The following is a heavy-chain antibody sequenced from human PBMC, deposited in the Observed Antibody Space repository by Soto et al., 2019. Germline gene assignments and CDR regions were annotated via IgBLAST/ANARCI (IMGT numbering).Heavy chain of an antibody. CDR2: ISGSGGST. Sequence: GGSLRLSCAASGFIFSSYAMTWVRQTPGKGLEWVSTISGSGGSTYSADSVKGRFTISRDNSKNTLYLQMNSLRAEDTAVYYCARDFDWLFPFDYWGQGTLVTVSS. CDR1: GFIFSSYA. CDR3: ARDFDWLFPFDY. D-gene: IGHD3-9*01. J-gene: IGHJ4*02. V-gene: IGHV3-23*01.